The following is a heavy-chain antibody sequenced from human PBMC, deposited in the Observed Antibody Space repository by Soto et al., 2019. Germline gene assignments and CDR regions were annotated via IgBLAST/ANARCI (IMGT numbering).Heavy chain of an antibody. CDR1: GLTFGSRA. Sequence: EVQLLESGGDLIQPGGSLRLSCVASGLTFGSRAMSWVRQSPGEGLEWVSTITDTGGDAKYADSVRGRFAISRDNSKNTLYLQMNSLRAEDTAVYYCARGSLWFGDYWGQGTLVTVSS. D-gene: IGHD3-10*01. CDR3: ARGSLWFGDY. V-gene: IGHV3-23*01. J-gene: IGHJ4*02. CDR2: ITDTGGDA.